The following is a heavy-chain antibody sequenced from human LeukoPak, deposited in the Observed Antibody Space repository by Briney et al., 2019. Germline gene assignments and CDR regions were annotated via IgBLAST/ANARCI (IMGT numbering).Heavy chain of an antibody. Sequence: SETLSLTCTVSGGSISSYYWSWIRQSAGKGLEWIGRISTTGGASYNPSLKSRVTISVDTSKGQFSLKLSSVTAADTAVYYCAILPSSDTFYYDSSGYYRPGVSWGQGTLVTVSS. J-gene: IGHJ5*02. V-gene: IGHV4-4*07. CDR2: ISTTGGA. D-gene: IGHD3-22*01. CDR3: AILPSSDTFYYDSSGYYRPGVS. CDR1: GGSISSYY.